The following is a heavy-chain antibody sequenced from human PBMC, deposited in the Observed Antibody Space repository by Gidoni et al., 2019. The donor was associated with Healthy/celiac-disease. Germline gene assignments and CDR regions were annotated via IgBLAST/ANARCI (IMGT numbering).Heavy chain of an antibody. CDR1: GFTFSSYA. J-gene: IGHJ4*02. CDR2: SCGRDGIT. V-gene: IGHV3-23*01. CDR3: AKVRRPLPFRIAAADIFAY. Sequence: EVQLLESGGGLVQRGGYLRQSCAASGFTFSSYARSWFRQAPWKGLEWFSSSCGRDGITYSSGSVKSRFTISRDNSKTTLYLQRNSLRAEDTAVYYCAKVRRPLPFRIAAADIFAYWGQGTLVTVSS. D-gene: IGHD6-13*01.